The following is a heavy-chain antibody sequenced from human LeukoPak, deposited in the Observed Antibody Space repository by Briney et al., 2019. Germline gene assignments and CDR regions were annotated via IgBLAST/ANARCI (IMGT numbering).Heavy chain of an antibody. Sequence: GESLKISCKCSGYSFTSYWIGWVRQMPGKGLEWMGIIYPGDSDSRYSPSFQGQVTISVDKSISTAYLQWSSLKASDTAIYYCAKIDRQYCSRSSCYALDFWGQGTQVTVSS. CDR3: AKIDRQYCSRSSCYALDF. J-gene: IGHJ4*02. V-gene: IGHV5-51*01. CDR2: IYPGDSDS. D-gene: IGHD2-2*01. CDR1: GYSFTSYW.